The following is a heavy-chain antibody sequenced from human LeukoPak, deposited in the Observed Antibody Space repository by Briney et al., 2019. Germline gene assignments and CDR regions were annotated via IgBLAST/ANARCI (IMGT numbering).Heavy chain of an antibody. V-gene: IGHV1-2*02. Sequence: ASVKVSCKTSGYTFTTYYINWVRQAPGQGPEWMGWVNPNSGGTNYAQKFQGRVTMTRDTSITTGYLELSRLRSDDTAVYYCVVHRPMREDDWGQGTLVTVSS. CDR2: VNPNSGGT. CDR3: VVHRPMREDD. CDR1: GYTFTTYY. J-gene: IGHJ4*02. D-gene: IGHD5-24*01.